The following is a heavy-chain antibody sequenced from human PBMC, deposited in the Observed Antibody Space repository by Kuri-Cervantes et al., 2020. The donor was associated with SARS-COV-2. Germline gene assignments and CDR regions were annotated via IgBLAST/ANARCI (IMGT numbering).Heavy chain of an antibody. Sequence: LSLTCAASGFTFSSCAMHWVRLAPGKGLEWVAFISYDGSNECYADSVRGRFTISRDNSNNTLYLQVNSLRAEDTALYYCAKDRVGVLDSWGQGTQVTVSS. CDR3: AKDRVGVLDS. J-gene: IGHJ5*01. D-gene: IGHD2-21*01. CDR2: ISYDGSNE. V-gene: IGHV3-30*01. CDR1: GFTFSSCA.